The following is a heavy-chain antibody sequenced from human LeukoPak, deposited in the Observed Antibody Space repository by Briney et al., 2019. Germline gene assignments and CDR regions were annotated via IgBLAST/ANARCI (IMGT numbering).Heavy chain of an antibody. D-gene: IGHD6-19*01. CDR1: GFTFSSYE. CDR3: ARDSYSSGWLTYYYMDV. V-gene: IGHV3-48*03. CDR2: ISSSGSTI. Sequence: QTGGPLRLSCAASGFTFSSYEMNWVHQAPAKGLDWVSYISSSGSTIYYADSVKGRFTISRDNAKNTLYLKMNSLRAEDTAVYYCARDSYSSGWLTYYYMDVWGKGTTVTISS. J-gene: IGHJ6*03.